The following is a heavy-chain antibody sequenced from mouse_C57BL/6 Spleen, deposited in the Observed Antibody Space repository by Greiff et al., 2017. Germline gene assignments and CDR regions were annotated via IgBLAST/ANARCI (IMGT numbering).Heavy chain of an antibody. CDR3: ARRSNYPYFDY. Sequence: QVQLQQPGAELVRPGSSVKLSCKASGYTFTSYWMHLVKQRPIQGLEWIGNIDPSDSETHYNQKFKDKATLTVDKSSSTAYMQLSSLTSEDSAVYYCARRSNYPYFDYWGQGTTLTVSS. D-gene: IGHD2-5*01. J-gene: IGHJ2*01. V-gene: IGHV1-52*01. CDR2: IDPSDSET. CDR1: GYTFTSYW.